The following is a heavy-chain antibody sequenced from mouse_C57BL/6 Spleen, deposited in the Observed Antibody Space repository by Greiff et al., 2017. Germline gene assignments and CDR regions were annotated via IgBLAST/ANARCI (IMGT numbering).Heavy chain of an antibody. J-gene: IGHJ4*01. CDR1: GFTFSDFY. CDR2: SRNKANDYTT. CDR3: ARDVHYSSSRAMDY. D-gene: IGHD1-1*01. V-gene: IGHV7-1*01. Sequence: EVKLMESGGGLVQSGRSLRLSCATSGFTFSDFYMEWVRQAPGKGLEWIAASRNKANDYTTEYSASVKGRFIVSRDTSQSILYLQMNALKAEDTAIYYCARDVHYSSSRAMDYWGQGTSVTVSS.